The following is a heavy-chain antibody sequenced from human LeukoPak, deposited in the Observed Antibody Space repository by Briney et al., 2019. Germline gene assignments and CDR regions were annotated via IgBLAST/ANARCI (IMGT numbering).Heavy chain of an antibody. Sequence: GGSLRLSCAASGFTFSSYWMSWVRQVPGKGLVWVSRIKSDGSDISYADSVKGRFTISRDNAKNTLYLQMNSLRAEDTAVYYCSRDRDWLPLDYWGQGTLVTVSS. J-gene: IGHJ4*02. CDR3: SRDRDWLPLDY. D-gene: IGHD3/OR15-3a*01. V-gene: IGHV3-74*01. CDR1: GFTFSSYW. CDR2: IKSDGSDI.